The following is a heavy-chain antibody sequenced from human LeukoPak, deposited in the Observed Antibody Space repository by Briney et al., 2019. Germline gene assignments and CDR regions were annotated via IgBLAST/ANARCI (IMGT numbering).Heavy chain of an antibody. CDR1: GGSFSGYY. V-gene: IGHV4-34*01. CDR3: ARGGLISLANTPLGAFDI. Sequence: PSETLSLTCAVYGGSFSGYYWSWIRQPPGKGLEWIGEINHSGSTNYNPSLRSRVSISVDTSKIQFSLNLTSVTAADTAVYYCARGGLISLANTPLGAFDIWGQGTMVSVSS. CDR2: INHSGST. J-gene: IGHJ3*02. D-gene: IGHD3/OR15-3a*01.